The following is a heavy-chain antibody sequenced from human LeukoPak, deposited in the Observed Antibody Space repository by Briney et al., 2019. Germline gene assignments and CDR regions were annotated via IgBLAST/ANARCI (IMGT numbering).Heavy chain of an antibody. Sequence: SETLSLTCNVSGGSISSYFWRWIRQTPGKGLEWVGDIYFSRNTNYNPSLKSRVTISVDTSKNQFSLKLSSVTAADTAVYYCARGLWFGELLPYYFDYWGQGTLVTVSS. CDR3: ARGLWFGELLPYYFDY. V-gene: IGHV4-59*01. CDR2: IYFSRNT. D-gene: IGHD3-10*01. J-gene: IGHJ4*02. CDR1: GGSISSYF.